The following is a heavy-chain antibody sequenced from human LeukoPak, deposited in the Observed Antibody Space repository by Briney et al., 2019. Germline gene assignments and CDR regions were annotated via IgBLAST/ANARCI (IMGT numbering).Heavy chain of an antibody. CDR2: INSDGSTT. Sequence: PGGSLRLSCAASGFTFSSYWMHWVRQAPGKGLVWVSRINSDGSTTSYADSVMGRFTISRDNAKNTLYLQMNSLRAEDTAVYYCATEGGSGSYYGDDAFDMWGQGTMVTVSS. V-gene: IGHV3-74*01. CDR1: GFTFSSYW. J-gene: IGHJ3*02. D-gene: IGHD3-10*01. CDR3: ATEGGSGSYYGDDAFDM.